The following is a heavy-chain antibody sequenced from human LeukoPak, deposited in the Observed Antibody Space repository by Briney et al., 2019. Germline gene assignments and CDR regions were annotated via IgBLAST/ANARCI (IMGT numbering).Heavy chain of an antibody. CDR2: IYYSGTT. CDR3: ARLGIAAAAYLDY. J-gene: IGHJ4*02. V-gene: IGHV4-59*08. Sequence: SSETLSLTCTVSGGSMSSHYWSWIRQPPGKGLEWIGYIYYSGTTNYNPSLKSRVTISVDTSKNQFSLKLNSVTAADTAVYYCARLGIAAAAYLDYWGQGNLVTVSS. D-gene: IGHD6-13*01. CDR1: GGSMSSHY.